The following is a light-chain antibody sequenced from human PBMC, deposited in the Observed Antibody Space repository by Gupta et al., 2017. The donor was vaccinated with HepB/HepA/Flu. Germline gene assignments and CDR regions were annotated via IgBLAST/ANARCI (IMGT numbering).Light chain of an antibody. CDR3: QAWDSSTVV. J-gene: IGLJ2*01. CDR1: KLGDKY. V-gene: IGLV3-1*01. Sequence: SYELTQPPSVPASPGQTASITCSGDKLGDKYACWYQQKPGQSPVLVIYQDSKRPSGIPERFSGSNSGNTATLTISGTQAMDEADYYCQAWDSSTVVFGGGTKLTVL. CDR2: QDS.